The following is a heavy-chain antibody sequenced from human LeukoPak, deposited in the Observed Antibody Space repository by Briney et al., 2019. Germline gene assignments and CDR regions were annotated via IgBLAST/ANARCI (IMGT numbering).Heavy chain of an antibody. CDR2: INPSGDST. CDR1: GYTFTSYY. D-gene: IGHD6-19*01. J-gene: IGHJ2*01. V-gene: IGHV1-46*01. Sequence: GASVKVSCKASGYTFTSYYMHWVRQAPGQGLEWMGIINPSGDSTSYAQKFQGRVTMTRDTSISTAYMELSRLRSDDTAVYYCARDQTGRAVAAPGHWYFDLWGRGTLVTVSS. CDR3: ARDQTGRAVAAPGHWYFDL.